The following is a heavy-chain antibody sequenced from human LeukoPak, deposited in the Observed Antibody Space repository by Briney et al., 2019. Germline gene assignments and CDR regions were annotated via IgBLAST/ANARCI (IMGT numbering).Heavy chain of an antibody. J-gene: IGHJ4*02. CDR2: ISYDGSNK. V-gene: IGHV3-30-3*01. CDR3: ARDEYGDYDY. Sequence: GGSLRLSCAASGFTFSSYAMHWVRQAPGKGLEWVAVISYDGSNKYYADSVKGRFTISRDNSKNTLYLQMNSLRAEDTAVYYCARDEYGDYDYWGQGTLVTVSS. CDR1: GFTFSSYA. D-gene: IGHD4-17*01.